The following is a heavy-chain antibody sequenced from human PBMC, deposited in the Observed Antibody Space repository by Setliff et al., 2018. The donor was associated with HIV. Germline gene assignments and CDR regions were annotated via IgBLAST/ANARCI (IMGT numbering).Heavy chain of an antibody. CDR2: LIPIVDIT. J-gene: IGHJ3*02. CDR1: GGTFSNYA. Sequence: GASVKVSCKASGGTFSNYAFSWVRQAPGQGLEWMGGLIPIVDITKSTQKFRDRATFTADESTKTAQMDLSGLTFEDTAVYYCAKGPNFEDAFDIWGQGTVVTVSS. D-gene: IGHD2-8*01. CDR3: AKGPNFEDAFDI. V-gene: IGHV1-69*10.